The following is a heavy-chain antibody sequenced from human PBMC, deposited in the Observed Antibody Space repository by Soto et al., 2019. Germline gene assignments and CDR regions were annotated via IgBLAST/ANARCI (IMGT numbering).Heavy chain of an antibody. CDR3: ARDLAGIAAAGPQGY. CDR2: IIPIFGTA. D-gene: IGHD6-13*01. CDR1: GGTFSSYA. Sequence: SVKVSCKASGGTFSSYAISWVRQAPGQGLEWMGGIIPIFGTANYAQKFQGRVTITADESTSTAYMELSSLRSEDTAVYYCARDLAGIAAAGPQGYWGQGTLVTVSS. J-gene: IGHJ4*02. V-gene: IGHV1-69*13.